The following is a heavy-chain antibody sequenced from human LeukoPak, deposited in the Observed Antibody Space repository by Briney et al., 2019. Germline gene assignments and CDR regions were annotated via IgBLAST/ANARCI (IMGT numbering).Heavy chain of an antibody. CDR2: MYYSGSA. CDR3: ARGVGYNNYYFDY. Sequence: SETLSLTCTFSGASIGTGYWSWIRQPPGKGLEWIGYMYYSGSANYNPSLKSRVTVSVDTSKNQLSLKLRSVTAADTAVYYCARGVGYNNYYFDYWGQGILVTVSS. J-gene: IGHJ4*02. D-gene: IGHD5-24*01. CDR1: GASIGTGY. V-gene: IGHV4-59*01.